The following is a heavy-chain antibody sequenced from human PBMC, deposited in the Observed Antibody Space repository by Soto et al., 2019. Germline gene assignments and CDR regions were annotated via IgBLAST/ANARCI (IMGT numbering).Heavy chain of an antibody. CDR1: GGSISSSSYY. Sequence: QLQLQESGPGLVKPSETLSLTCTVSGGSISSSSYYWGWIRQPPGKGLEWIGSIYYSGSTYYNPSLKSRVTISVDTSKNQFSLKLSSVTAADTAVYYCARRTVNRDNWFDPWGQGTLVTVSS. CDR2: IYYSGST. V-gene: IGHV4-39*01. CDR3: ARRTVNRDNWFDP. D-gene: IGHD1-1*01. J-gene: IGHJ5*02.